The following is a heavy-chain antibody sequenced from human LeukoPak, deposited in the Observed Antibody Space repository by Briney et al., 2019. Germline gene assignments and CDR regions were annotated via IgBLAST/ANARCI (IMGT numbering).Heavy chain of an antibody. CDR1: GGSISSYY. D-gene: IGHD2-15*01. V-gene: IGHV4-59*01. CDR3: ARDTHDAFDI. CDR2: IYYSGST. J-gene: IGHJ3*02. Sequence: SETLSLTCTVAGGSISSYYWSWIRQPPGKGLEWIGYIYYSGSTNYNPSLKSRVTISVDTSKNQFSLKLSSVTAADTAVYYCARDTHDAFDIWGQGTMVTVSS.